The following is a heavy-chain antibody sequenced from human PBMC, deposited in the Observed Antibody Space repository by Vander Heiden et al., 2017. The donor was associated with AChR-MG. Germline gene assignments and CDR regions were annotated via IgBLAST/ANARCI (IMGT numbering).Heavy chain of an antibody. CDR2: IRSKVYGGTT. J-gene: IGHJ4*02. Sequence: EVQLVESGGGFVQPGRSLRLSCTASGFTFGHYTMSWFRRAPGKGLEWVGFIRSKVYGGTTEYAASVKGRCTISRDDSKSIAYLQMNSLKTEDTAIYYCTRLRTTFTVVGAVLYWGQGTLVTVSS. CDR1: GFTFGHYT. CDR3: TRLRTTFTVVGAVLY. D-gene: IGHD2-15*01. V-gene: IGHV3-49*03.